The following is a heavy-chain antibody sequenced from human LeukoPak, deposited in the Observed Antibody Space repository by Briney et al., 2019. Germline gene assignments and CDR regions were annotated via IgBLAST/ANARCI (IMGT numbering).Heavy chain of an antibody. CDR3: AREWGGYCSSTSCYYGWFDP. CDR2: IYTSGST. J-gene: IGHJ5*02. V-gene: IGHV4-4*07. CDR1: GGSISSYY. Sequence: SETLSLTCTVSGGSISSYYCSWIRQPAGKGLEWLGRIYTSGSTNYNPSLKSRVTMSVDTSKNQFSLKLSSVTAADTAVYYCAREWGGYCSSTSCYYGWFDPWGQGTLVTVSS. D-gene: IGHD2-2*01.